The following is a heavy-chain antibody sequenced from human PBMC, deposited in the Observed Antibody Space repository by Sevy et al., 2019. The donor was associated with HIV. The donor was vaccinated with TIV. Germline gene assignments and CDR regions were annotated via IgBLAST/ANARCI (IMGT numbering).Heavy chain of an antibody. CDR2: ISHDGRNNK. D-gene: IGHD3-10*01. CDR1: GFTFSEFG. CDR3: ATDRGEILRSAFKS. V-gene: IGHV3-30*04. J-gene: IGHJ5*02. Sequence: GGSLRLSCAASGFTFSEFGMHWVRQAPGKGLEWVAVISHDGRNNKYNADSVKGRFTISRDNSKNTLYLQMNSLRADDTAIYYCATDRGEILRSAFKSWGQGTLVTVSS.